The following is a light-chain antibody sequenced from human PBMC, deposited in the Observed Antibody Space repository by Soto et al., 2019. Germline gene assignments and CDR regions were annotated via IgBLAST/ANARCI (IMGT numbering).Light chain of an antibody. J-gene: IGLJ2*01. CDR3: SSYAGSYTSL. V-gene: IGLV2-11*01. CDR2: DVS. CDR1: SNDVGGYNF. Sequence: QSALTQPRSVSGSPGQSVTISCTGTSNDVGGYNFVSWYQQHPGKVPKLFIYDVSRRPSGVPDRFSGSKSGNTASLTISGLQAEAEADYYCSSYAGSYTSLFGGGTKVTVL.